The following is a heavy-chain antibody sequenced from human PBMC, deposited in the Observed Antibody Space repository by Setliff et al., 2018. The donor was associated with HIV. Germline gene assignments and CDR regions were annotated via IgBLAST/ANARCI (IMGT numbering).Heavy chain of an antibody. CDR3: ARVSITYWYSIPRDYYYYMDV. CDR2: INHSGST. J-gene: IGHJ6*03. CDR1: GGSFSAYY. V-gene: IGHV4-34*01. D-gene: IGHD2-8*02. Sequence: SETLSLTCAVYGGSFSAYYWSWIRQPPGKGLEWIGEINHSGSTKHNPSLKSRVTISLDTSKNQFSLKLTSVTAADTAVYYCARVSITYWYSIPRDYYYYMDVWGEGTTVTVSS.